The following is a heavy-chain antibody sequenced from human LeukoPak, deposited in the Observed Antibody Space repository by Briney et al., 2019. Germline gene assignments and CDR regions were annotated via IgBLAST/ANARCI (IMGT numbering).Heavy chain of an antibody. Sequence: SETLSLTCTVSGYSISSGDYWGWIRQPPGKGLEWIGSIYHSGRTYYNPSLKSRVTMSVDTSKNQFSLKLSSVTAADTAVYYCARDSGTTGEVKFDPWGQGTLVTVSS. CDR2: IYHSGRT. CDR1: GYSISSGDY. D-gene: IGHD3-10*01. J-gene: IGHJ5*02. CDR3: ARDSGTTGEVKFDP. V-gene: IGHV4-38-2*02.